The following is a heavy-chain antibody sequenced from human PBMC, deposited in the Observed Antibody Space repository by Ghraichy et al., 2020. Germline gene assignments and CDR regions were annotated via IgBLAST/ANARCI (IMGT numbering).Heavy chain of an antibody. CDR1: GFTFSSYS. V-gene: IGHV3-48*01. J-gene: IGHJ3*02. D-gene: IGHD1-1*01. Sequence: GGSLRLSCVVSGFTFSSYSMNWVRRAPGKGLEWISYINSRSSVIYYADSVKGRFTISRDNGKNSLFLNMNSLRAEDTAVYYCARDTTPTFDPLDIWGLGTMVTVSS. CDR3: ARDTTPTFDPLDI. CDR2: INSRSSVI.